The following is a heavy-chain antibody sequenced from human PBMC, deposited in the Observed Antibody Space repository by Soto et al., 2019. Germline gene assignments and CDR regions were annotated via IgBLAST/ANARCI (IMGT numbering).Heavy chain of an antibody. CDR1: GFTFSDYW. CDR3: ARITIEAPEYCYNMDV. V-gene: IGHV3-7*01. Sequence: EVQLVESGGNLVQPGGSLRLSCAASGFTFSDYWMAWVRQAPGKGLEWVANIKQDESEKYYVDSVKSRFTISRDNAKNSLYLQMNSLRAEDTAVYYCARITIEAPEYCYNMDVWGRGTTVTVSS. CDR2: IKQDESEK. D-gene: IGHD3-9*01. J-gene: IGHJ6*03.